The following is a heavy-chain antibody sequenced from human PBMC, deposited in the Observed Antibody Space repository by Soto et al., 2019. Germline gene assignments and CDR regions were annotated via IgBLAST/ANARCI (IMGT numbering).Heavy chain of an antibody. V-gene: IGHV1-2*02. CDR2: INPNSGDT. CDR1: GYISTGYH. D-gene: IGHD3-9*01. Sequence: DSVKGSGKASGYISTGYHIHWVRQAPGRGLEWMGWINPNSGDTEYAQNFQGRVTMTRDTSFNLVYMEMSGLMSDDTAVYYCARDARGTRGFDEMDIWGQGTTVTVS. J-gene: IGHJ6*02. CDR3: ARDARGTRGFDEMDI.